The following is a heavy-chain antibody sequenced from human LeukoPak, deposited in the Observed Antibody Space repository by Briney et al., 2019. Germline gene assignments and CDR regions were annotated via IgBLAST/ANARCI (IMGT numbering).Heavy chain of an antibody. V-gene: IGHV4-34*01. Sequence: SETLSLTCAVYGGSFSGYYWTWIRQPPGTGLEWIEEINHSGRTNYNPSLKSRVTISVDTSKNQFSLKVTSVTAADTALYYCARGDMVRGLVYWGQGTLATVSS. J-gene: IGHJ4*02. CDR3: ARGDMVRGLVY. CDR2: INHSGRT. CDR1: GGSFSGYY. D-gene: IGHD3-10*01.